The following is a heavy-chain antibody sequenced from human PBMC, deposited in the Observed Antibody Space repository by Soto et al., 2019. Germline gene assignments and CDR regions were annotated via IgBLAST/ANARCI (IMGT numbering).Heavy chain of an antibody. CDR2: ISGSGGST. V-gene: IGHV3-23*01. CDR1: GFTFSSYA. D-gene: IGHD6-13*01. Sequence: GGSLRLSCAASGFTFSSYAMSWVRQAPGKGLEWVSAISGSGGSTYYADSVKGRFTISRDNSKNTLYLQMNSLRAEDTAVYYCAKDLSLVAEAGIITLYYYYAMDVWGQGTTVTVSS. CDR3: AKDLSLVAEAGIITLYYYYAMDV. J-gene: IGHJ6*02.